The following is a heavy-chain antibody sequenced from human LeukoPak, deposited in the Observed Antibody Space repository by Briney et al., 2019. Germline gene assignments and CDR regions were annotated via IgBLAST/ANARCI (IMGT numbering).Heavy chain of an antibody. D-gene: IGHD4-17*01. CDR2: INPNSGGT. CDR1: GYTFTGYY. J-gene: IGHJ4*02. Sequence: ASVKVSCKASGYTFTGYYMYWVRQAPGQGLEWMGWINPNSGGTNYAQKFQGRVTMTRDTSISTAYMELSRLRSDDTAVYYCARSSTVTTSGVYYFDYWGQGTLVTVSS. V-gene: IGHV1-2*02. CDR3: ARSSTVTTSGVYYFDY.